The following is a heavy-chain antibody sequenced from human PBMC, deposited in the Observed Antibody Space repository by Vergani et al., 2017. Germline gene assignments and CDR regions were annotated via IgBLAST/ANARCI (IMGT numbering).Heavy chain of an antibody. D-gene: IGHD3-22*01. CDR3: AGPQGSSAYYYGGFDY. J-gene: IGHJ4*02. CDR2: ISSDGGST. Sequence: EVHMVESRGILVQPGGSLRLSCAASGFTFSTYAMTWVRQAPGKGLEWVSTISSDGGSTYYADSVKSRFTISRDNSKNTLSLQMNSLTAEDTAIYYCAGPQGSSAYYYGGFDYWGQGILVTVSS. CDR1: GFTFSTYA. V-gene: IGHV3-23*04.